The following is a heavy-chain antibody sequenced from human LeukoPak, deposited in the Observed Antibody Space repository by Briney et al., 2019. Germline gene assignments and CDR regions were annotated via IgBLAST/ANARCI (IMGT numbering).Heavy chain of an antibody. V-gene: IGHV1-18*01. J-gene: IGHJ4*02. Sequence: GASVKVSCKASGYTFTSYGISWVRQAPRQGLEWMGWITAYNGNTNYAQKLQGKFTMTTDTSTSTAYMELRSLRADDTAVYYCARVVVVAATEDPYYFDYWGQGTLVTVSS. D-gene: IGHD2-15*01. CDR3: ARVVVVAATEDPYYFDY. CDR1: GYTFTSYG. CDR2: ITAYNGNT.